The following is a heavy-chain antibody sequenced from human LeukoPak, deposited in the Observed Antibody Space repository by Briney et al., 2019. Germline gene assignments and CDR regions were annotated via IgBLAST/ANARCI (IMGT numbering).Heavy chain of an antibody. D-gene: IGHD3-10*01. J-gene: IGHJ4*02. CDR1: GYSFTSYW. V-gene: IGHV5-51*01. Sequence: GESLKISCKGSGYSFTSYWIGWVRQMPGKGLEWMGIIYPGDSDTRYSPSFQGQVTISADKSISTAYLQWSSLKASDTAMYYCARLILGSGSYCNFDYWGQGTLVTVSS. CDR3: ARLILGSGSYCNFDY. CDR2: IYPGDSDT.